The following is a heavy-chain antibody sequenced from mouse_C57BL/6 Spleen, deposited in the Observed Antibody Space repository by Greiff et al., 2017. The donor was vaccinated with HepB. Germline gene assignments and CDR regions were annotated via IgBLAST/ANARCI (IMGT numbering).Heavy chain of an antibody. J-gene: IGHJ3*01. CDR3: ARNPNYYGSSWFAY. CDR1: GFTFSDYG. V-gene: IGHV5-17*01. Sequence: EVMLVESGGGLVKPGGSLKLSCAASGFTFSDYGMHWVRQAPEKGLEWVAYISSGSSTIYYADTVKGRFTISRDNAKNTLFLQMTSLRSEDTAMYYCARNPNYYGSSWFAYWGQGTLVTVSA. D-gene: IGHD1-1*01. CDR2: ISSGSSTI.